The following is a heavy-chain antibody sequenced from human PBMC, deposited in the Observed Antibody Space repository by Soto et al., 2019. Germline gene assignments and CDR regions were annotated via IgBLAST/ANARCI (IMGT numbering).Heavy chain of an antibody. CDR1: GFTFSTYG. V-gene: IGHV3-33*01. J-gene: IGHJ5*02. D-gene: IGHD6-6*01. Sequence: QVQLVEPGGGVVQPGRSLRLSCAASGFTFSTYGMHWVRQAPGKGLEWVAIIWFDGSNKYYADSVKGRFTISRDNSKNTLYLQMNSLRAEDTAIYYCARYSSSWFDPWGQGTLVTVSS. CDR3: ARYSSSWFDP. CDR2: IWFDGSNK.